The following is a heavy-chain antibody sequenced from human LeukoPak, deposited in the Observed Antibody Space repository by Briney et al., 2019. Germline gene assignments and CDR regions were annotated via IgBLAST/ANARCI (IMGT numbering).Heavy chain of an antibody. Sequence: SETLSLTCTVSRDSISDYYWSWIRQPPGERLEWIGYIYYSGSTNYNPSLKSRVTISLDTSKNQFSLNLNSVTAADTAVYYRARELKVGNTGYYFDYWGQGTLVTVSS. V-gene: IGHV4-59*01. D-gene: IGHD2/OR15-2a*01. CDR1: RDSISDYY. CDR3: ARELKVGNTGYYFDY. J-gene: IGHJ4*02. CDR2: IYYSGST.